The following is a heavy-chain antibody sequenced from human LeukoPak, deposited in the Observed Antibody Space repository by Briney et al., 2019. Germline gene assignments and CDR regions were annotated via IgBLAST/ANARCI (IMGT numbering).Heavy chain of an antibody. J-gene: IGHJ4*02. V-gene: IGHV3-7*01. CDR1: GFTFSRYW. D-gene: IGHD6-19*01. Sequence: GGSLRLSCAASGFTFSRYWMSWVRQAPGKGLEWVANIKEDGSQKNYVDSVKGRFTISRDNAKNSLYLQMNSLRADDTAVYYCARERPYGAVALEYWGQGTLVTVSS. CDR3: ARERPYGAVALEY. CDR2: IKEDGSQK.